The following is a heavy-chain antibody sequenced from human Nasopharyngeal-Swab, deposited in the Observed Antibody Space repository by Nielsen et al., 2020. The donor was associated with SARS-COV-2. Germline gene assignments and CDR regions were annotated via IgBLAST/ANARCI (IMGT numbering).Heavy chain of an antibody. D-gene: IGHD1-1*01. Sequence: GGPLRPSCAASGFTFSSYWMSWVRQAPGKGLEWVANIKQDGSEKYNVDSVKGRFTIPRDNAKNSLYLQMNSLRVEDTALYYCVGDASYNWNDGGGWGFDYWGQGTLVTVSS. CDR2: IKQDGSEK. CDR3: VGDASYNWNDGGGWGFDY. CDR1: GFTFSSYW. J-gene: IGHJ4*02. V-gene: IGHV3-7*01.